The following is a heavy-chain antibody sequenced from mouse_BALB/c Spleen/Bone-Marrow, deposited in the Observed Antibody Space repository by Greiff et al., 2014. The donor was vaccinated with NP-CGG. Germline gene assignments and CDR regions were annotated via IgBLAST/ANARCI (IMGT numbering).Heavy chain of an antibody. V-gene: IGHV1-80*01. CDR2: IYPGDGDT. J-gene: IGHJ2*01. CDR3: ARGGRLTGYYFDY. D-gene: IGHD4-1*01. CDR1: GYAFSSYW. Sequence: QVQLKESGAELVRPGSSVRISCKASGYAFSSYWMNWVKQRPGQGLEWIGQIYPGDGDTNYNGNFKDKATLTTDKSSTTAYMQLSSLTSEDSAVYICARGGRLTGYYFDYWGQGTTLTVSS.